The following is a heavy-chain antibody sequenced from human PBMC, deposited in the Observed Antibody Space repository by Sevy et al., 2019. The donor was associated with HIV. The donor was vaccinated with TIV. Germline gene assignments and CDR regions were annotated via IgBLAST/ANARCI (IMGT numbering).Heavy chain of an antibody. CDR1: GFTFSDYY. CDR2: YSRTSTGL. J-gene: IGHJ4*02. V-gene: IGHV3-11*01. Sequence: GGSLRLSCAASGFTFSDYYMGWIRRAPGKGLECVSCYSRTSTGLYYADSVKGRFTISRDNAKNSLYLQMSSLRAEDTAVYYCARVLGTYGSASFDYWGQGTLVTVSS. D-gene: IGHD3-10*01. CDR3: ARVLGTYGSASFDY.